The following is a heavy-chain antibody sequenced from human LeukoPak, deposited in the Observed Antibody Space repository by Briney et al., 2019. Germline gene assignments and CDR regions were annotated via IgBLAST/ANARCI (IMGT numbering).Heavy chain of an antibody. CDR3: TRIPDGGRFDP. V-gene: IGHV2-70*04. CDR1: GFSLTTSGMR. D-gene: IGHD5-24*01. J-gene: IGHJ5*02. Sequence: SGPALLKPTQTLTLTCSFSGFSLTTSGMRVSWIPQPPGKALEWLALIDCDDDKFYSTSLKTRLTISKDTSKNQVVLTMTNMDPVDTATYYCTRIPDGGRFDPWGQGTLVTVSS. CDR2: IDCDDDK.